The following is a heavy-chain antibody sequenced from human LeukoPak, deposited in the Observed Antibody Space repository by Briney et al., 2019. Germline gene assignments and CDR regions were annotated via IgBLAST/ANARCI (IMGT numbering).Heavy chain of an antibody. CDR3: ARDLLGPVGIQLRAEEFDP. D-gene: IGHD5-18*01. CDR1: GGTFSSYA. J-gene: IGHJ5*02. Sequence: ASVKVSCKASGGTFSSYAISWVRQAPGQGLEWMGGIIPIFGTANYAQKFQGRVTITADESTSTAYMELSSLRSEDTAVYYCARDLLGPVGIQLRAEEFDPWGQGTLVTVSS. V-gene: IGHV1-69*13. CDR2: IIPIFGTA.